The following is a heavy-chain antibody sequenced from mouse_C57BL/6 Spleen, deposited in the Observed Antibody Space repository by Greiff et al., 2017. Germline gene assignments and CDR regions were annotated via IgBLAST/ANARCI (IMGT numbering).Heavy chain of an antibody. D-gene: IGHD2-1*01. CDR3: AREVTYLDY. J-gene: IGHJ2*01. Sequence: EVQLVESGGGLVKPGGSLKLSCAASGFTFSSYAMSWVRQTPEKRLEWVATISDGGSYTYYPDNVKGRFTISRDNAKNNLYLQMSHLKSEDTAMYYCAREVTYLDYWGQGTTLTVSS. CDR1: GFTFSSYA. V-gene: IGHV5-4*01. CDR2: ISDGGSYT.